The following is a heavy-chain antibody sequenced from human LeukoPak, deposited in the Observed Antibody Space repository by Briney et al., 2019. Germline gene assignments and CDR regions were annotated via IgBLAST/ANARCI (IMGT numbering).Heavy chain of an antibody. Sequence: PGGSLRLSCAASGFTFSSYAMSWVRQAPARGLEWVSSLRGDGETFYADSVKGRFTLSRDESRNTVYLQMNNLRVEDTAIYYCAKANWVPNADAVWWGQGTQVTVSS. D-gene: IGHD1-1*01. CDR3: AKANWVPNADAVW. J-gene: IGHJ4*02. CDR2: LRGDGET. CDR1: GFTFSSYA. V-gene: IGHV3-23*01.